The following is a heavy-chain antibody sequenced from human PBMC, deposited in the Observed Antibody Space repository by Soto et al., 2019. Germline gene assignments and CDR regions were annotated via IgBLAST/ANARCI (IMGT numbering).Heavy chain of an antibody. J-gene: IGHJ4*02. Sequence: VKVSCKVSGYTLTELSMHWVRQAPGKGLEWMGGFDPEDGETIYAQKFQGRVTMTEDTSTDTAYMELSSLRSEDTAVYYCATGGIAVAGRTPFDYWGQGTLVTVSS. CDR1: GYTLTELS. D-gene: IGHD6-19*01. V-gene: IGHV1-24*01. CDR3: ATGGIAVAGRTPFDY. CDR2: FDPEDGET.